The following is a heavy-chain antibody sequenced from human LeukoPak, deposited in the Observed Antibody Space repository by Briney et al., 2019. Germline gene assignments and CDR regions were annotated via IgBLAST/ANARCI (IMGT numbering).Heavy chain of an antibody. V-gene: IGHV3-74*01. Sequence: GGSLRLSCAASGFTFSTYWMHWVRQAPGKGLVWVSRINSDGSRTTYADSVKGRFTISRDNAENTLYLQMNSLKTEDTAVYYCARPETQYSSGLDGFDIWGQGTMVTVSS. J-gene: IGHJ3*02. CDR2: INSDGSRT. D-gene: IGHD6-19*01. CDR3: ARPETQYSSGLDGFDI. CDR1: GFTFSTYW.